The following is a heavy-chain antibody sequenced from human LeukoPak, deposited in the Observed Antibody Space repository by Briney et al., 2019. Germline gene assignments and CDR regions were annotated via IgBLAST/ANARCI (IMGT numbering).Heavy chain of an antibody. J-gene: IGHJ4*02. CDR1: GGSISSYY. D-gene: IGHD2-2*01. CDR3: ARGLVVVPVASPPDDY. V-gene: IGHV4-4*07. Sequence: PSETLSLTCTVSGGSISSYYWSWIRQPAGKGLEWIGRIYTSGSTNYNPSLKSRVTMSVDTSKNQFSLKLSSVTAADTAVYYCARGLVVVPVASPPDDYWGQGTLVTVSS. CDR2: IYTSGST.